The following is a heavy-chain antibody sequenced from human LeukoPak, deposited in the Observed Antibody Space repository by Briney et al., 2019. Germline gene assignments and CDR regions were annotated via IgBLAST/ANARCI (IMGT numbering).Heavy chain of an antibody. CDR2: IKQDGSEK. J-gene: IGHJ4*02. CDR3: ARGTKVGATTFDY. D-gene: IGHD1-26*01. V-gene: IGHV3-7*01. CDR1: GFTFSSYW. Sequence: GGSLRLSCAASGFTFSSYWMSWVRQAPGKGLEWVANIKQDGSEKYYVDSVKGRFTISRDNAKNSLYLQMNSLRAEDTAVYYCARGTKVGATTFDYWGQGTLVTVSS.